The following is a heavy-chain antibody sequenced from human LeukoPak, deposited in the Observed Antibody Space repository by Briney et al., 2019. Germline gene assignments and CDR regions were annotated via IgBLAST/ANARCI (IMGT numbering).Heavy chain of an antibody. Sequence: PSETLSLTCTVSGGSISSYYWSWIRQPPGKGLEWIGYIYYSGSTNYNPSLKSRVTISVDTSKNQLSLKLSSVTAADTAVYYCARGVPAATLTCYFDYWGQGTLVTVSS. CDR1: GGSISSYY. V-gene: IGHV4-59*01. D-gene: IGHD2-2*01. CDR2: IYYSGST. CDR3: ARGVPAATLTCYFDY. J-gene: IGHJ4*02.